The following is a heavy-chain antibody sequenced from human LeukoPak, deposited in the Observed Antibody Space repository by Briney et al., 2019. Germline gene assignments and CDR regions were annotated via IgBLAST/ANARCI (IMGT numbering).Heavy chain of an antibody. D-gene: IGHD2-15*01. CDR3: AKVMEVVAALDYFDY. Sequence: GGSLRLSCAASGFTFSTYAMHWVRQAPGKGLEWVAVISYDESSKYYADSVKGRFTISRDNSKNTLYLEMNSLRAEDTAVYYCAKVMEVVAALDYFDYWGQGTLVTVSS. CDR2: ISYDESSK. CDR1: GFTFSTYA. J-gene: IGHJ4*02. V-gene: IGHV3-30-3*01.